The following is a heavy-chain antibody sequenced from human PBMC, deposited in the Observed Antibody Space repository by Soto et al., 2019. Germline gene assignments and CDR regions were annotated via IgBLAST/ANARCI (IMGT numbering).Heavy chain of an antibody. D-gene: IGHD3-22*01. Sequence: ASVTVSCKASVYTFTSYGISWVRQAPGQGLEWMGWISAYNGNTNYAQKLQGRVTMTTDTSTSTAYMELRSLRSDDTAVYYCARKAYYYDAGSFDPWGQGTLVTSPQ. V-gene: IGHV1-18*01. CDR3: ARKAYYYDAGSFDP. CDR2: ISAYNGNT. CDR1: VYTFTSYG. J-gene: IGHJ5*02.